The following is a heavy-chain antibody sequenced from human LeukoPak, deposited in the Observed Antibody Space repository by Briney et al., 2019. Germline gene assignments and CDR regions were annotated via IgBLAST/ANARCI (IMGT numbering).Heavy chain of an antibody. V-gene: IGHV4-59*12. D-gene: IGHD3-9*01. CDR2: SGNT. Sequence: SETLSLTCTVSGGSISPYYWSWIRQPPGKGLEWIGYSGNTDYNPSLKSRVTMSVDTSINQFSLKLSSVTAADTAVYYCAREAYYDILTGYSYYYGMDVWGQGTTVTVSS. CDR1: GGSISPYY. CDR3: AREAYYDILTGYSYYYGMDV. J-gene: IGHJ6*02.